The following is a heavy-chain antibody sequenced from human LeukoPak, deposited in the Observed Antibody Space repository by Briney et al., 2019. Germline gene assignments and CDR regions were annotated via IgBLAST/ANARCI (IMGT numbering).Heavy chain of an antibody. J-gene: IGHJ6*02. CDR3: ARDGSSNYYYYYYGMDV. CDR2: ISSTGGST. V-gene: IGHV3-23*01. Sequence: GGSLRLSCAASGFTFSSHAMNWVRQAPGKGLEWVAIISSTGGSTYYTDSVKGRFTISRDNSKNTLYLQMNSLRAEDTAVYYCARDGSSNYYYYYYGMDVWGQGTTVTVSS. CDR1: GFTFSSHA. D-gene: IGHD4-11*01.